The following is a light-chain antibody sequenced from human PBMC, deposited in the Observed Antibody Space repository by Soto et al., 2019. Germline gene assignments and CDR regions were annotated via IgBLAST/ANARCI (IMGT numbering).Light chain of an antibody. CDR2: NAS. J-gene: IGKJ1*01. CDR1: QSVGRDY. V-gene: IGKV3-20*01. Sequence: EIVLMQSPATLSLSPGERATLSCRASQSVGRDYLGWYQQKPGQAPRLVIYNASNRASGIPDRFSGSGSGTDFTLTISRLEPEDFAVYYCHQYAYAPWTFGQGTKVEIK. CDR3: HQYAYAPWT.